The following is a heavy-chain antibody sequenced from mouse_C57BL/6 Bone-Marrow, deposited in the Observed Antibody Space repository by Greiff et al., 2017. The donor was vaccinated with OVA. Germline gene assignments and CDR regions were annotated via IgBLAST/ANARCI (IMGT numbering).Heavy chain of an antibody. CDR1: GYAFSSSW. V-gene: IGHV1-82*01. D-gene: IGHD2-2*01. CDR2: IYPGDGDT. J-gene: IGHJ2*01. Sequence: LQESGPELVKPGASVKISCKASGYAFSSSWMNWVKQRPGKGLEWIGRIYPGDGDTNYNGKFKGKATLTADKSSSTAYMQLSSLTSEDSAVYFCAICLYYGYDEGDYWGQGTTLTVSS. CDR3: AICLYYGYDEGDY.